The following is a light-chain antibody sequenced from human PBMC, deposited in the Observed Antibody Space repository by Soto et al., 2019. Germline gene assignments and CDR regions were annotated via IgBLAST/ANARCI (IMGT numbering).Light chain of an antibody. CDR3: QQCYSTSWT. Sequence: DIPLTQSPSSLSASVGDRVTITCRASQSISSYLNWYQQKLGKAPKLLLYAASSLQSGLPSRFSGSGSGTDFTLTISSLQPEDFATYYCQQCYSTSWTFGQGTKVEIK. CDR2: AAS. J-gene: IGKJ1*01. V-gene: IGKV1-39*01. CDR1: QSISSY.